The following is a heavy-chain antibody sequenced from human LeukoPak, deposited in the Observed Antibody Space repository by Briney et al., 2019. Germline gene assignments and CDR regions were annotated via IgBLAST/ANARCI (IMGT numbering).Heavy chain of an antibody. CDR3: ARDNSIGGRGWWFDP. J-gene: IGHJ5*02. CDR2: INPSGGST. Sequence: ASVKVSCKASGYTFTSNYMHWVRQAPGQGLEWMGLINPSGGSTIYAERFQGRLIMTRDMSTTTDYMELSSLRSEDTAVYYCARDNSIGGRGWWFDPWGQGTLVTVSS. CDR1: GYTFTSNY. D-gene: IGHD4-23*01. V-gene: IGHV1-46*01.